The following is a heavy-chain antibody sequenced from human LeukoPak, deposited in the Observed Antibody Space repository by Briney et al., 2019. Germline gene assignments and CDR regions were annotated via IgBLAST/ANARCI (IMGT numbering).Heavy chain of an antibody. J-gene: IGHJ4*02. CDR3: AKDMSGSYYSFDY. D-gene: IGHD1-26*01. CDR1: GFTFSSNW. Sequence: GGSLRLSCAASGFTFSSNWMSWVRQAPGEGREWVANIKQDGSEKYYVDSVKGRFTISRDNAKNSLYLQMNSLRAEDTALYYCAKDMSGSYYSFDYWGQGTLVTVSS. V-gene: IGHV3-7*03. CDR2: IKQDGSEK.